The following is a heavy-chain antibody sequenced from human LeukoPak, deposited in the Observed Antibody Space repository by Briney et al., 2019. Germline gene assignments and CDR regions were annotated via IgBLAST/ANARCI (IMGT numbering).Heavy chain of an antibody. J-gene: IGHJ4*02. CDR3: ARTRGYSNYELDY. V-gene: IGHV1-46*01. CDR1: GYTFTGYY. CDR2: INPSGGTT. Sequence: ASVTVCCAASGYTFTGYYMYWVRQAPGQGLEWMGIINPSGGTTRHAQRFQGRVTMTRDTSTSKVYMELSSLRSEDTAVYYCARTRGYSNYELDYWRQGPRVSVSS. D-gene: IGHD5-12*01.